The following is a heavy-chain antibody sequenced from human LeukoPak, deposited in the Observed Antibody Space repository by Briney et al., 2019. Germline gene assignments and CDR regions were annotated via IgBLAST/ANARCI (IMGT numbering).Heavy chain of an antibody. CDR3: ARVYSGYDLSYGMDV. D-gene: IGHD5-12*01. J-gene: IGHJ6*02. CDR1: GYTFTGYY. V-gene: IGHV1-2*02. Sequence: ASVKVSCEASGYTFTGYYMHWVRQAPGQGLEWMGWINPNSGGTNYAQKFQGRVTMTRDTSISTAYMELSRLRSDDTAVYYCARVYSGYDLSYGMDVWGQGTTVTVSS. CDR2: INPNSGGT.